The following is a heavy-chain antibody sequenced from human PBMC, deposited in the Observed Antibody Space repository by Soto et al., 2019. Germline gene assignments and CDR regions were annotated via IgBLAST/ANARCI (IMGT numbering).Heavy chain of an antibody. CDR3: ARVAGYYDLWSGSAKGPFDP. Sequence: SETLSLTCTVSGGSISSGGYYWSWIRRHPGKGLEWIGYIYYSGSTYYNPSLKSRVTISVDTSKNQFSLKLSSVTAADTAVYYCARVAGYYDLWSGSAKGPFDPWGQGTLVTVSS. D-gene: IGHD3-3*01. CDR2: IYYSGST. CDR1: GGSISSGGYY. J-gene: IGHJ5*02. V-gene: IGHV4-31*03.